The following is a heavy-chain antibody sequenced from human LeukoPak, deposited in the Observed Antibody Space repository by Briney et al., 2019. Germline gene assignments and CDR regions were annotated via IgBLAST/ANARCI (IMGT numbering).Heavy chain of an antibody. D-gene: IGHD2-2*01. CDR1: GGTFSGYA. V-gene: IGHV1-69*01. CDR3: ASAPIVVVPAAWGY. CDR2: IIPIFGTA. J-gene: IGHJ4*02. Sequence: GSSVKVSCKASGGTFSGYAISWVRQAPGQGLEWMGGIIPIFGTANYAQKFQGRVTITADESTSTAYMELSSLRSEDTAVYYCASAPIVVVPAAWGYWGQGTLVTVSS.